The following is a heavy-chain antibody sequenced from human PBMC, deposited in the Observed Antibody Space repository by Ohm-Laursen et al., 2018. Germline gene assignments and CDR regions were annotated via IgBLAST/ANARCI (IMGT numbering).Heavy chain of an antibody. V-gene: IGHV3-48*01. J-gene: IGHJ4*02. CDR3: ARGAPFYGGFDY. Sequence: SLRLSCTASGFSFSNYGMNWVRQSPGKGLEWLSYIDASGGTIYYADSVKGRLTISRDNAKNSLYLQMSGLRGEDTAVYYCARGAPFYGGFDYWGQGTLVTVSS. CDR1: GFSFSNYG. CDR2: IDASGGTI. D-gene: IGHD4-17*01.